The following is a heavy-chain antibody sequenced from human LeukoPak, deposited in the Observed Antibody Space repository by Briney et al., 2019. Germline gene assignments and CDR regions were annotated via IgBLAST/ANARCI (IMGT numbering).Heavy chain of an antibody. CDR1: GGSFSGYY. D-gene: IGHD2-21*02. CDR3: ARGGVVVTAVHFDY. J-gene: IGHJ4*02. CDR2: INHSGST. Sequence: KPSETLSLTCAVYGGSFSGYYWSWIRQPPGKGLEWIGEINHSGSTNYNPSLKSRVTISVDTSKNQFSLKLSSVTAADTAVYYCARGGVVVTAVHFDYWGQGTLVTVSS. V-gene: IGHV4-34*01.